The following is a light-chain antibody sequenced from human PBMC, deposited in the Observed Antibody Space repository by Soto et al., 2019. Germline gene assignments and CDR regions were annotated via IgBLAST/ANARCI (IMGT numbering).Light chain of an antibody. CDR1: QSFSGW. Sequence: DIQMTQSPSTLSASVGDRVTITCRASQSFSGWVAWYQQKPGKAPKLLIYKASTLESGVPSRFSGSGSGTEFTLTITSLQPDDFATYYCQQYLSWTFGQGTKVEIK. CDR2: KAS. V-gene: IGKV1-5*03. CDR3: QQYLSWT. J-gene: IGKJ1*01.